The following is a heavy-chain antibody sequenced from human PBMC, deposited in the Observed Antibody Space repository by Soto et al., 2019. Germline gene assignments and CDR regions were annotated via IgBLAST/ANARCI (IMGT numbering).Heavy chain of an antibody. Sequence: QVQLVQSGAEVRKPGASMKLSCQASGYTFISHYIHWLRQAPGQGLEWMGLLNPRGGGTTYDQKFQDRVTITRDTSKSTLYMELSSLTSEDTGVYYCARTSLAGRASYWFAPWGQGTLVTVSS. J-gene: IGHJ5*02. V-gene: IGHV1-46*01. CDR2: LNPRGGGT. D-gene: IGHD3-10*01. CDR1: GYTFISHY. CDR3: ARTSLAGRASYWFAP.